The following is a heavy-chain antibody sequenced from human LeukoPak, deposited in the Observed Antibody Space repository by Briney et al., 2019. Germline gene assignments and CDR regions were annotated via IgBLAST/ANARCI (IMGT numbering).Heavy chain of an antibody. CDR1: GYTLTGLS. CDR3: ATRYSSGWSSEYYFDY. D-gene: IGHD6-19*01. Sequence: GASVKVSCKVSGYTLTGLSTHWVRQAPGKGLEWMGGFDPEDGETIYAQKFQGRVTMTEDTSTDTAYMELSSLRSEDTAVYYCATRYSSGWSSEYYFDYWGQGTLVTVSS. CDR2: FDPEDGET. V-gene: IGHV1-24*01. J-gene: IGHJ4*02.